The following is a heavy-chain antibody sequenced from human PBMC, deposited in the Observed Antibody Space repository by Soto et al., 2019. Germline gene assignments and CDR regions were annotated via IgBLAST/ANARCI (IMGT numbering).Heavy chain of an antibody. CDR3: TTDFGLYDILTGYYIDDY. Sequence: GGSLRLSCAASGFTFSNAWMSWVRQAPGKGLEWVGRIKSKTDGGTTDYAAPGKGRFTISRDDSKNTLYLQMNSLKTEDTAVYYCTTDFGLYDILTGYYIDDYWGQGTLVTVSS. CDR1: GFTFSNAW. J-gene: IGHJ4*02. D-gene: IGHD3-9*01. V-gene: IGHV3-15*01. CDR2: IKSKTDGGTT.